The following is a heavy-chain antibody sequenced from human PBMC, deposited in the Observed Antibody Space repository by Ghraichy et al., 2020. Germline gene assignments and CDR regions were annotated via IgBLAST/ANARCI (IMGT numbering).Heavy chain of an antibody. J-gene: IGHJ5*02. D-gene: IGHD1-26*01. CDR1: GYTFTSYD. V-gene: IGHV1-8*01. CDR3: ARGLWDRNWFDP. CDR2: MNPNSGNT. Sequence: ASVKVSCKASGYTFTSYDINWVRQATGQGLEWMGWMNPNSGNTGYAQKFQGRVTMTRNTSISTAYMELSSLRSEDTAVYYCARGLWDRNWFDPWGQGTLVTVSS.